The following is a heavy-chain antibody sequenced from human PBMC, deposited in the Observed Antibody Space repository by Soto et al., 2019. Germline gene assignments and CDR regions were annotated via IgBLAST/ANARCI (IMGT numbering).Heavy chain of an antibody. V-gene: IGHV1-24*01. CDR1: GYTLTELF. CDR2: FDPEDGET. J-gene: IGHJ4*02. CDR3: ATVLGVGPPSPVAY. Sequence: ASVKVSCKVSGYTLTELFMHWVRQAPGKGLEWMGGFDPEDGETIYAQKFQGRVTMTEYTSTDTAYMELSSLRTEDPAVYSGATVLGVGPPSPVAYWGQGPLVTV. D-gene: IGHD1-26*01.